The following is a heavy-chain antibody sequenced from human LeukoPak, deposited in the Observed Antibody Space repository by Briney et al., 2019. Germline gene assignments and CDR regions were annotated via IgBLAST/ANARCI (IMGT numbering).Heavy chain of an antibody. CDR3: ARRKGYYDTSGYYAFDY. Sequence: GESLRISCKASEYRFISHWIGWVRQKPGKGLEWMGIVFPDDSDTRVSPSFQGQVTISVDKSISTAFLQWSSLSASDTAMYYCARRKGYYDTSGYYAFDYWGQGTLVTVSS. J-gene: IGHJ4*02. CDR2: VFPDDSDT. CDR1: EYRFISHW. D-gene: IGHD3-22*01. V-gene: IGHV5-51*01.